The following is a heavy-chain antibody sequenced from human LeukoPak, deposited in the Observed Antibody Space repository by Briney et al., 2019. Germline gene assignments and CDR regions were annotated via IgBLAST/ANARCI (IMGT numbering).Heavy chain of an antibody. J-gene: IGHJ3*02. D-gene: IGHD3-10*01. CDR3: AAADLYYGSGSGAFDI. Sequence: GGSLRLSCAASGFTFSSYWMSWVRQAPGKGLEWVANIKQDGSEKYYVDSVKGRFTISRDNAKNSLYLQMNSLRAEDTAVYYCAAADLYYGSGSGAFDIWGQGTMVTVSS. V-gene: IGHV3-7*01. CDR1: GFTFSSYW. CDR2: IKQDGSEK.